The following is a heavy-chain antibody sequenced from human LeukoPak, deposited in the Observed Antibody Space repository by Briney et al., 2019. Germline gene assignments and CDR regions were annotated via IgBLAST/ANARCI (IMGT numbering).Heavy chain of an antibody. CDR3: ARHFRSDRTTFDP. D-gene: IGHD1-14*01. Sequence: PSETLFLTCTVSNGSLSKYYWSWIRQPPGKGLEWIGYIFYTGSTKYNLSLRSRLTISLDTSKNQISLKLRSVTAADTAVYYCARHFRSDRTTFDPCGQGTLVTVSS. J-gene: IGHJ5*02. V-gene: IGHV4-59*08. CDR2: IFYTGST. CDR1: NGSLSKYY.